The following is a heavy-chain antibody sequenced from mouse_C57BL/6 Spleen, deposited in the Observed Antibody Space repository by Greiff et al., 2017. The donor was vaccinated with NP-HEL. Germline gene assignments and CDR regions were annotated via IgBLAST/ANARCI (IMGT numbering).Heavy chain of an antibody. J-gene: IGHJ1*03. V-gene: IGHV1-59*01. CDR3: ALYYDYPSV. D-gene: IGHD2-4*01. Sequence: QVQLQQPGAELVRPGTSVKLSCKASGYTFTSYWMHWVKQRPGQGLEWIGVIDPSDSYTNYNQKFKGKATLTVDTSSSTAYMQLSSLTSEDSAVYYCALYYDYPSVWGTGTTVTVSS. CDR1: GYTFTSYW. CDR2: IDPSDSYT.